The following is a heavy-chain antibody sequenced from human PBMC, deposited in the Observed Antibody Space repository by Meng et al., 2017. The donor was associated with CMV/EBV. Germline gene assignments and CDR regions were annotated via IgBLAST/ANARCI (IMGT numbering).Heavy chain of an antibody. J-gene: IGHJ5*02. V-gene: IGHV1-18*03. CDR3: ARDTGFLYYYGSGPDPENWFDP. CDR2: ISAYNGNT. Sequence: ASVKVSCKASGYTFTSYGISWVRQAPGQGLEWMGWISAYNGNTNYAQKLQGRVTMTTDTSTSTAYMELRSLRSDDMAVYYCARDTGFLYYYGSGPDPENWFDPWGQGTLVTVSS. D-gene: IGHD3-10*01. CDR1: GYTFTSYG.